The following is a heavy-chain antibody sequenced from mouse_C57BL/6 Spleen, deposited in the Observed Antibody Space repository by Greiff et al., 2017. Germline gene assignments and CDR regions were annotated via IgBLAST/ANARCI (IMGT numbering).Heavy chain of an antibody. D-gene: IGHD2-4*01. CDR3: ARVFYDYGDYYAMDD. Sequence: VQVVESGAELVKPGASVKMSCKASGYTFTSYWITWVKQRPGQGLEWIGDIYPGSGSTNYNEKFKSKATLTVDTSSSTAYMQLSSLTSEDSAVYYGARVFYDYGDYYAMDDWGQGTSVTVSS. CDR1: GYTFTSYW. CDR2: IYPGSGST. V-gene: IGHV1-55*01. J-gene: IGHJ4*01.